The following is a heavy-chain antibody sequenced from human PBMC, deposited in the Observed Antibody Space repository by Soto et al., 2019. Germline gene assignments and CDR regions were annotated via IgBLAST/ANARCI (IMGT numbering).Heavy chain of an antibody. CDR2: ISGSGGST. CDR1: GFTFSSYA. Sequence: AGGSLRLSCAASGFTFSSYAMSWVRQAPGKGLEWVSAISGSGGSTYYADSVKGRFTISRDNSKNTLYLQMNSLRAEDTAVYYCAKDGYYYGSGSFIYYYYYGMDVWGQGTTVPVSS. J-gene: IGHJ6*02. CDR3: AKDGYYYGSGSFIYYYYYGMDV. D-gene: IGHD3-10*01. V-gene: IGHV3-23*01.